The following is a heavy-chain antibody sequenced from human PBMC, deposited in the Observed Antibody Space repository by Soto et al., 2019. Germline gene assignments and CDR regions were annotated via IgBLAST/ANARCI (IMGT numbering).Heavy chain of an antibody. CDR1: GYTFTSYY. D-gene: IGHD3-22*01. J-gene: IGHJ3*02. CDR3: ARESYDSIGYYYVGPDGAFDI. V-gene: IGHV1-46*01. CDR2: INPSGGST. Sequence: GASVKVSCKASGYTFTSYYMHWVRQAPGQGLEWMGIINPSGGSTSYAQKFQGRVTMTRDTSTSTVYMELSSLRSEDTAVYYCARESYDSIGYYYVGPDGAFDIWAQGTMVPVSS.